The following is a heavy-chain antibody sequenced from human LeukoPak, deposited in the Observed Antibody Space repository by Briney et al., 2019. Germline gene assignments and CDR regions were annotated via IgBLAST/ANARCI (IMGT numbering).Heavy chain of an antibody. CDR3: ARGDYYDSSGEVRPGDAFDI. J-gene: IGHJ4*02. Sequence: ASVKVSCKASGGTFSSYAISWVRQAPGQGLEWMGGIIPIFGTANYAQKFQGRVTITTDESTRTAYMELSGLRSEDTDVYYCARGDYYDSSGEVRPGDAFDIWGQGTLVTVSS. V-gene: IGHV1-69*05. CDR2: IIPIFGTA. D-gene: IGHD3-22*01. CDR1: GGTFSSYA.